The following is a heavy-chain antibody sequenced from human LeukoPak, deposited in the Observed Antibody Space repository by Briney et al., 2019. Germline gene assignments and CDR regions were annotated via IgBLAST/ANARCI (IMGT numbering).Heavy chain of an antibody. CDR1: GFAFSSYG. CDR2: INHSGIT. CDR3: AGRPIKIFGVVIRSRRHWFDP. V-gene: IGHV4-34*01. Sequence: RSGGSLRLSCAASGFAFSSYGMHWIRQPPGKGLEWIGEINHSGITNYNPSLKSRVTISADTSKNQFSLKLSSVTAADTAVYYCAGRPIKIFGVVIRSRRHWFDPWGQGTLVTVSS. J-gene: IGHJ5*02. D-gene: IGHD3-3*01.